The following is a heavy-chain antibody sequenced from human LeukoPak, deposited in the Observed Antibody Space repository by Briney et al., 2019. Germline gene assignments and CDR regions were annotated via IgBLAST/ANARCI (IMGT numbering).Heavy chain of an antibody. CDR2: ISGSGSYI. CDR1: GITFSNAW. J-gene: IGHJ5*02. Sequence: GGSLRLSCAVSGITFSNAWMNWVRQAPGKGLEWVSSISGSGSYIHYADSVKGRFTISRDNAQNSLYLQMNSLRAEDTAVYYCARGEDTAMVTGGYNWFDPWGQGTLVTVSS. D-gene: IGHD5-18*01. V-gene: IGHV3-21*01. CDR3: ARGEDTAMVTGGYNWFDP.